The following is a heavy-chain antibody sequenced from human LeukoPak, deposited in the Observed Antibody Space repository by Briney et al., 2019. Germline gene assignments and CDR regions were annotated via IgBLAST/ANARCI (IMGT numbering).Heavy chain of an antibody. D-gene: IGHD3-10*01. CDR1: GFTFSSYA. J-gene: IGHJ4*02. CDR3: SGSFDY. Sequence: PGGSLRLSCAASGFTFSSYAMHGVRQAPGKGLEWVAVISYDGSNKYYADSVKGRFTISRDNSKNTLYLQMNSLRAEDTAVYYCSGSFDYWGQGTLVTVSS. V-gene: IGHV3-30-3*01. CDR2: ISYDGSNK.